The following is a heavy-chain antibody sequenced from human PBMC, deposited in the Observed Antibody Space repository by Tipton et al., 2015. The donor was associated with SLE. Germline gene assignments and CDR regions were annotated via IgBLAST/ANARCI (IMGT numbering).Heavy chain of an antibody. CDR3: ARDQVGVGDFDY. J-gene: IGHJ4*02. V-gene: IGHV4-39*07. D-gene: IGHD3-16*01. CDR1: GGSISISSYY. Sequence: TLSLTCTVSGGSISISSYYWAWIRQPPGKGLECIGNINYSGTTSYNPSLKGRVTMSVDTSQNQFSLILRSVTAADTAIYYCARDQVGVGDFDYWSQGTLVTVSS. CDR2: INYSGTT.